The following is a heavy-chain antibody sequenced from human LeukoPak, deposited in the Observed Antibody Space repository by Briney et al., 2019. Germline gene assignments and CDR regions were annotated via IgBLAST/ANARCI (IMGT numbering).Heavy chain of an antibody. V-gene: IGHV3-23*01. J-gene: IGHJ4*02. D-gene: IGHD3-22*01. Sequence: GGSLRLSCAASGFIFRDYAMSWVRQAPGKGLKWVSATSDSGGSIYYADSVKGRFTISRDNSKNTLYLQMNSLRAEDTAVYYCAKAMTKGPPFDYWGQGTLVTVS. CDR1: GFIFRDYA. CDR3: AKAMTKGPPFDY. CDR2: TSDSGGSI.